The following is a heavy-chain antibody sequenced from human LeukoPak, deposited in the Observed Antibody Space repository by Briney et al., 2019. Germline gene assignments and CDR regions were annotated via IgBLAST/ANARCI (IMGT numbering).Heavy chain of an antibody. Sequence: SETLSLTCTVSGGSISSGSYYWSWIRQPAGKGLERIGRIYTSGSTNYNPSLKSRVTISVDTSKNQFSLKLSSVTAADTAVYYCARDYYVSSGFHPLDYWGQGTLVTVSS. CDR1: GGSISSGSYY. D-gene: IGHD3-22*01. J-gene: IGHJ4*02. CDR3: ARDYYVSSGFHPLDY. CDR2: IYTSGST. V-gene: IGHV4-61*02.